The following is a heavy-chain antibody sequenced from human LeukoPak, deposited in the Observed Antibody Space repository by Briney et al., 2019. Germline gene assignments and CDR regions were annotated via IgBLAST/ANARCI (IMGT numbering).Heavy chain of an antibody. CDR2: IYYSGST. V-gene: IGHV4-39*07. Sequence: PSETLSLTCTVSGGSISSSSYYWGWIRQPPGTGLEWIGSIYYSGSTYYNPSLKSRVTISVDTSKNQFSLKLSSVTAADTAVYYCARDKDSSGWYLAAFDIWGQGTMVTVSS. CDR1: GGSISSSSYY. D-gene: IGHD6-19*01. J-gene: IGHJ3*02. CDR3: ARDKDSSGWYLAAFDI.